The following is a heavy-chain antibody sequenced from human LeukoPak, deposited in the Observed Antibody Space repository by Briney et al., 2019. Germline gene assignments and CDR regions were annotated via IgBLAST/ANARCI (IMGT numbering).Heavy chain of an antibody. CDR2: ISAYNGNT. D-gene: IGHD6-19*01. Sequence: ASVKVSCKASGYTFTSYGISWVRQAPGQGHEWMGWISAYNGNTNYAQKLQGRVTMTTDTSTSTAYMELRSLRSDDTAVYYCARYQVFGWQWLVHWFDPWGQGTLVTVSS. CDR1: GYTFTSYG. V-gene: IGHV1-18*01. CDR3: ARYQVFGWQWLVHWFDP. J-gene: IGHJ5*02.